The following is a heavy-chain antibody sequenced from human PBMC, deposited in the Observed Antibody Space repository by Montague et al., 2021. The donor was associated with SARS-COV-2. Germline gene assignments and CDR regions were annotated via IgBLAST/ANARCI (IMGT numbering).Heavy chain of an antibody. D-gene: IGHD3-10*01. CDR1: GGPFRSSAYF. V-gene: IGHV4-39*02. CDR2: IHNNGPT. CDR3: ARDRRPMGRGVILYNWFDP. Sequence: ETLSLTCTVSGGPFRSSAYFWGWIRQPPGKGLEWIGSIHNNGPTYYNSSLKSRVSISADTSKNQFSLRLSSMTAADTALYYCARDRRPMGRGVILYNWFDPWGQGTLVTVSS. J-gene: IGHJ5*02.